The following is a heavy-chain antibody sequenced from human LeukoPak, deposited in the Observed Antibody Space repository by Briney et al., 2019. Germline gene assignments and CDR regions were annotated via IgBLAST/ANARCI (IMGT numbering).Heavy chain of an antibody. D-gene: IGHD5-24*01. CDR2: LYTTGST. J-gene: IGHJ4*02. CDR1: GASISTYY. CDR3: ARYKGSERWLQFDY. V-gene: IGHV4-4*07. Sequence: SETLSLTCTVSGASISTYYWSWIRQPAGKGLEWIGRLYTTGSTNYNPSLKSRVTMSVDTSKNQFSLRLSSVTAADTAVYYCARYKGSERWLQFDYWGQGTLVTVSS.